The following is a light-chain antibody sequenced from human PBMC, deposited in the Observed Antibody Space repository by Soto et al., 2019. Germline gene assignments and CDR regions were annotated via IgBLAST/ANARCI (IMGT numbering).Light chain of an antibody. Sequence: DIQMTQSPSTLSASVGDRVSITCRASQNINSWLAWYQQKSGKAPKLLIHKASSLQSGVPSRFSGRESGSEFTLPISSLQPDDFATYYCQQYDTYPWTFGRGTKVEVK. CDR2: KAS. J-gene: IGKJ1*01. CDR3: QQYDTYPWT. V-gene: IGKV1-5*03. CDR1: QNINSW.